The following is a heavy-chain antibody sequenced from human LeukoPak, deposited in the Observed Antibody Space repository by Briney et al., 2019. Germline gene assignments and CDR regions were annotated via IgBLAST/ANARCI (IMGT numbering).Heavy chain of an antibody. V-gene: IGHV4-31*03. J-gene: IGHJ3*02. CDR1: GGSISSGGYY. CDR2: IYYSGST. CDR3: ARGRAAILARAFDI. D-gene: IGHD2-2*02. Sequence: SETLSLTCTVSGGSISSGGYYWSWIRQHPGKGLEWIGYIYYSGSTYYNPSLKSRVTISVDTSKNQFSLKLSSVTAADTAVYYCARGRAAILARAFDIWGQGTMVTVSS.